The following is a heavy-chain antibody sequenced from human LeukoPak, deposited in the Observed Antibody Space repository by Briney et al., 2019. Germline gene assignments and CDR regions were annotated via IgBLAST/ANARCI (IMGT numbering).Heavy chain of an antibody. J-gene: IGHJ4*02. CDR2: IKSKTDGGTT. CDR1: GFTFSNAW. D-gene: IGHD4-17*01. CDR3: ARDQGHTVTTYFPDY. V-gene: IGHV3-15*05. Sequence: GGSLRLSCAASGFTFSNAWMSWVRQAPGKGLEWVGRIKSKTDGGTTDYAAPVKGRFTISRDDSKNTLYLQMNSLRAEDTAVYYCARDQGHTVTTYFPDYWGQGTLVTVSS.